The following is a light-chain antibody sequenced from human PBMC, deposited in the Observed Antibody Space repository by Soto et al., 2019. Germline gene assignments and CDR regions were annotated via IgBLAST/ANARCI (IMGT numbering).Light chain of an antibody. V-gene: IGKV1-5*01. CDR3: QQYNTYST. CDR1: QSISRW. Sequence: DIQMTQSPSTLSASLGDRVTITCRASQSISRWLAWYQQKPGKAPQALIYDASSSKSGVPSRLSGDGSGTEFTLTIRSLQPDDFATYYCQQYNTYSTFGQGTRLEIK. J-gene: IGKJ5*01. CDR2: DAS.